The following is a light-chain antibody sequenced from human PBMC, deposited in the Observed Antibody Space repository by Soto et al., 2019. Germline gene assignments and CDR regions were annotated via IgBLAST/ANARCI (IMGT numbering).Light chain of an antibody. CDR3: QQCHATPLT. Sequence: IPMAPSPSFPAASVRDRVTIPCRASRAISNYLNWYQQKPGKAPNLLIFGAKTLQSGVPSRFSGSGYGTDFTLTITTLQPEDVGIYYCQQCHATPLTFGQGTRLEIK. CDR1: RAISNY. J-gene: IGKJ5*01. CDR2: GAK. V-gene: IGKV1-39*01.